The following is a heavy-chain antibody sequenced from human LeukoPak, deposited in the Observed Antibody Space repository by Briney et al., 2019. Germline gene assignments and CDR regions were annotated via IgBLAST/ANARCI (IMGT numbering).Heavy chain of an antibody. J-gene: IGHJ4*02. D-gene: IGHD3-22*01. CDR1: GFTFSSYG. V-gene: IGHV3-21*01. Sequence: GGSLRLSCAASGFTFSSYGMSWVRQAPGKGLEWVSSISSSSSYIYYADSVKGRFTISRDNAKNSLYLQMNSLRAEDTAVYYCARDLYYYDSSGGRFFDYWGQGTLVTVSS. CDR3: ARDLYYYDSSGGRFFDY. CDR2: ISSSSSYI.